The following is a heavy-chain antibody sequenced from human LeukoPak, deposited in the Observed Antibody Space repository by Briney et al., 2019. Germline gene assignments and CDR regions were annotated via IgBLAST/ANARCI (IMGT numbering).Heavy chain of an antibody. Sequence: ASVKVSCKTSGYSFNGYFIQWVRQAPGQGLEWMGWINGNSGSTEYAQKFQGRVTITRDTSANTANMELRSLSPDDTAVYYCARDSTSRFDYWGQGTLVTVSS. D-gene: IGHD5/OR15-5a*01. CDR1: GYSFNGYF. J-gene: IGHJ4*02. V-gene: IGHV1-2*02. CDR3: ARDSTSRFDY. CDR2: INGNSGST.